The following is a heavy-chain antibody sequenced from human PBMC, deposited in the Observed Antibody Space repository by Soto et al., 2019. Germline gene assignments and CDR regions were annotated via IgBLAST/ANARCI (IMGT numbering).Heavy chain of an antibody. CDR2: IDSDVSST. Sequence: GGSLRLSCAASGFTFSNYWMHWVRQAPGKGLVWVSRIDSDVSSTIYADSVKGRFTISRDSAKNTLYLQMNSLRADDTAVYYCARSVGVGFDPWGQGTLVTVSS. J-gene: IGHJ5*02. D-gene: IGHD1-26*01. V-gene: IGHV3-74*01. CDR3: ARSVGVGFDP. CDR1: GFTFSNYW.